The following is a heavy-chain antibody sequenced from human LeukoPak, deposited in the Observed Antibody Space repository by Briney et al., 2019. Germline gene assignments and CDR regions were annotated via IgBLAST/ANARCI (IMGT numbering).Heavy chain of an antibody. CDR2: IYTSGST. CDR3: ARRRFLDV. Sequence: SETLSLTCTVSGGSISSYYWSWIRQPPGKELEWIGYIYTSGSTNYNPSLKSRVTISVDTSKNQFSLKLSSVTAADTAVYYCARRRFLDVWGKGTTVTVSS. J-gene: IGHJ6*04. D-gene: IGHD2-21*01. CDR1: GGSISSYY. V-gene: IGHV4-4*09.